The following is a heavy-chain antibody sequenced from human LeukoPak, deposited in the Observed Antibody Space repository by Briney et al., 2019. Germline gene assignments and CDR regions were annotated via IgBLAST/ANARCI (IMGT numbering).Heavy chain of an antibody. D-gene: IGHD3-22*01. Sequence: PSETLSLTCTVSGGSISSYYWSWIRQPAGKGLEWIGRIYTSGSTNYNPSLKSRVTMSVDTSKNQFSLKLSSVTAADTAVYYCARDQDFYDSSGYYRDWGQGTLVTVSS. J-gene: IGHJ4*02. CDR2: IYTSGST. CDR3: ARDQDFYDSSGYYRD. CDR1: GGSISSYY. V-gene: IGHV4-4*07.